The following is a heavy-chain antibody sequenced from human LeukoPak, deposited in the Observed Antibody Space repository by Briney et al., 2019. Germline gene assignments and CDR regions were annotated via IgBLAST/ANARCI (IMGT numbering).Heavy chain of an antibody. V-gene: IGHV3-48*03. J-gene: IGHJ4*02. CDR1: GFTFSSYE. CDR3: ARSQHYHDSSGYYLVY. D-gene: IGHD3-22*01. CDR2: ISSSGSTI. Sequence: GGSLRLSCAASGFTFSSYEMNWVRQAPGKGLEWVSYISSSGSTIYYADSVKGRFTISRDNAKNSLYLQMNSLRAEDTAVYYCARSQHYHDSSGYYLVYWGQGTLVTVSS.